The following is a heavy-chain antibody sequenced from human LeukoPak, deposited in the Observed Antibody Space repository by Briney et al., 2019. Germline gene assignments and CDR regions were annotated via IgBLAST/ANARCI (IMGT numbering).Heavy chain of an antibody. J-gene: IGHJ6*03. CDR1: GFTFSSYA. V-gene: IGHV3-23*01. CDR3: AKMFEGYCSSTSCHTFYYYYMDV. CDR2: ISGSGGST. Sequence: GGSLRLSCAASGFTFSSYAMSWVRQAPGKGLEWVSAISGSGGSTYYADSVKGRFTISRDNSKNTLYLQMNSLRAEDTAVYYCAKMFEGYCSSTSCHTFYYYYMDVWGKGTTVTVSS. D-gene: IGHD2-2*02.